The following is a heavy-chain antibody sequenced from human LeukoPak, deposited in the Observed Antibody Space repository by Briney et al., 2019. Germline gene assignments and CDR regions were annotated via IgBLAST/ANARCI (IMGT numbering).Heavy chain of an antibody. CDR2: ISYDGSNK. CDR1: GFTFSSYG. V-gene: IGHV3-30*18. CDR3: AKDDRIAVNY. Sequence: GRSLRLSCAASGFTFSSYGMHWVRQAPGKGLEWVAVISYDGSNKYYADSVKGRFTISRDNSKNTLYLQMNSLRAEDTAVYYCAKDDRIAVNYWGQGTLVTVSS. D-gene: IGHD6-19*01. J-gene: IGHJ4*02.